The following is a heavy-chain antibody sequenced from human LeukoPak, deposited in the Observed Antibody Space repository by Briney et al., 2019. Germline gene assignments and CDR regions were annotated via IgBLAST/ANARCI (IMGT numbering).Heavy chain of an antibody. CDR3: ARDGVNIAARPKWKIVEDY. CDR2: IYYSGST. CDR1: GGSISSSSYY. D-gene: IGHD6-6*01. V-gene: IGHV4-39*07. J-gene: IGHJ4*02. Sequence: PSETLSLTCTVSGGSISSSSYYWGWIRQPPGKGLEWIGSIYYSGSTYYNPSLKSRVTISVDTSKNQFSLKLSSVTAADTAVYYCARDGVNIAARPKWKIVEDYWGQGTLVTVSS.